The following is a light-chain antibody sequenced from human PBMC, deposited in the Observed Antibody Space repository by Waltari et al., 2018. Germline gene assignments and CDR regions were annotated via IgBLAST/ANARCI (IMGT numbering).Light chain of an antibody. V-gene: IGKV1-39*01. Sequence: EIQMTQSKSSLYESVGDSVTSTCRASQSITNYLAWYQQKPGKPPNLLIHGASSLQSGVPSRFSGSGSGTDFTLTISSLQPEDFATYYCQQTYTTPRTFGQGTKVEIK. CDR2: GAS. CDR3: QQTYTTPRT. J-gene: IGKJ1*01. CDR1: QSITNY.